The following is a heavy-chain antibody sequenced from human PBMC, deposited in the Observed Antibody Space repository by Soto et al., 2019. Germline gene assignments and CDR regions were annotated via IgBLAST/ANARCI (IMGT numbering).Heavy chain of an antibody. CDR2: ISSSGDNT. Sequence: PGGSLRLSCSASGFTFGSYAMHWVRQAPGKGLEYVSAISSSGDNTYYPDSVKGRFTISRDNSKNTLYLQMSSLRVEDTAVYYCTRHMSPNIAVAGTWGQGTQVTVPS. V-gene: IGHV3-64D*08. CDR1: GFTFGSYA. D-gene: IGHD6-19*01. J-gene: IGHJ4*02. CDR3: TRHMSPNIAVAGT.